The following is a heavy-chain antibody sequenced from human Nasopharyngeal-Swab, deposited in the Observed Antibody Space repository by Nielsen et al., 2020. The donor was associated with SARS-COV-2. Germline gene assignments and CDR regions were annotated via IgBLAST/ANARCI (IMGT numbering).Heavy chain of an antibody. Sequence: SETLSLTCTVSGGSVSSESYYWTWVRQSSGKGLDWIGYIYYSGSSSYNPSLKSRVTISVDTSKNQFSLKLSSVTAADTAVYYCARVYYDSSGYREDWGQGTLVTVSS. V-gene: IGHV4-61*10. CDR2: IYYSGSS. D-gene: IGHD3-22*01. J-gene: IGHJ4*02. CDR1: GGSVSSESYY. CDR3: ARVYYDSSGYRED.